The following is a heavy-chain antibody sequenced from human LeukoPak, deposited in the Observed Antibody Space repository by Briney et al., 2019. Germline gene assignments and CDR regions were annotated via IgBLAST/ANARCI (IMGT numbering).Heavy chain of an antibody. D-gene: IGHD3-10*01. CDR2: IYNSGST. CDR3: AKSGGKGLDY. CDR1: GGSISSYY. J-gene: IGHJ4*02. V-gene: IGHV4-59*08. Sequence: SETLSLTCTVSGGSISSYYWSWIRQPPGKGLEWIGYIYNSGSTKYNPSLKSRVTISVDTSKNQFSLKLSSVTAADTAVYYCAKSGGKGLDYWGQGTLVTVSS.